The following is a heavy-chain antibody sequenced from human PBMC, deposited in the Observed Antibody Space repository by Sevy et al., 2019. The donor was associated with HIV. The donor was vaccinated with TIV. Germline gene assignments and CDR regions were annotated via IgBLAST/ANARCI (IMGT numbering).Heavy chain of an antibody. D-gene: IGHD6-13*01. CDR1: GFTFGDYC. V-gene: IGHV3-49*04. CDR2: LKSDVYGGTV. Sequence: GGFLRLSCTASGFTFGDYCMSWVRQAPGKGLEWVAFLKSDVYGGTVDHAASVRGRFVISRDDSKTIAYLQMNDLKTEDTGVYSCTRWKAAQSIFDYWGQGALVTVSS. J-gene: IGHJ4*02. CDR3: TRWKAAQSIFDY.